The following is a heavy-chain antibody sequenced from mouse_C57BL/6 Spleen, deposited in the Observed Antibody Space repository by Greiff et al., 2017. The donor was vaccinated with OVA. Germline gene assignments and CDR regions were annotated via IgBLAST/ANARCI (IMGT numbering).Heavy chain of an antibody. D-gene: IGHD1-1*01. CDR1: GFTFSSYA. V-gene: IGHV5-4*01. Sequence: EVQGVESGGGLVKPGGSLKLSCAASGFTFSSYAMSWVRQTPEKRLEWVATISDGGSYTYYPDNVTGRFTISRDNAKNNLYLQKSHLKSEDTAMYYCARDGILRFHDYWGQGTTLTVSS. CDR2: ISDGGSYT. J-gene: IGHJ2*01. CDR3: ARDGILRFHDY.